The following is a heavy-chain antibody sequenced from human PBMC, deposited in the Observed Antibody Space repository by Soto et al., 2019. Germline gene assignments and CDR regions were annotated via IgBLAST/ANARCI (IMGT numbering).Heavy chain of an antibody. CDR1: GGSISSYY. Sequence: QVQLQESGPGLVKPSETLSLTCTVSGGSISSYYWSWIRQPPGKGLEWIGYIYYSGSTNYNPSLKSRVTISVDTSKNQFSLKLSSVTAADTAVYCCARVWGGAFDIWGQETMVTVSS. V-gene: IGHV4-59*01. J-gene: IGHJ3*02. CDR3: ARVWGGAFDI. D-gene: IGHD3-10*01. CDR2: IYYSGST.